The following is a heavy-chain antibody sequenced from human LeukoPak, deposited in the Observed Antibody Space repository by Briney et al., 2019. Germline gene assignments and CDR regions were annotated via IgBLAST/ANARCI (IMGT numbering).Heavy chain of an antibody. J-gene: IGHJ2*01. D-gene: IGHD3-10*01. CDR1: GGSISSYY. V-gene: IGHV4-59*01. CDR3: ARVPISLIRGGWYFDV. CDR2: IYYSGST. Sequence: PSETLSLTCTVSGGSISSYYWSWIRQPPGKGLEWIGYIYYSGSTNYNPSLKSRVTISVDTSKNQFSLKLSSATAADTAVYYCARVPISLIRGGWYFDVWGRGTLVAVSS.